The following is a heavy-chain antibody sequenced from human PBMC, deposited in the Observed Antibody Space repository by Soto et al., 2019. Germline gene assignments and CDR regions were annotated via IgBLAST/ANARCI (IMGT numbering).Heavy chain of an antibody. CDR3: ARGLITGSHYSGGWYYFDS. Sequence: QVQLQQSGAGLLKPSETLSLTCAVYGESFSAYIWTWIRQTPGKGLQWIGQINHSGSASYNPSLKRRVAQTVHASNSQTSLALSSVTAADTAVYYCARGLITGSHYSGGWYYFDSWGQGTQVTVSS. V-gene: IGHV4-34*01. CDR1: GESFSAYI. J-gene: IGHJ4*02. CDR2: INHSGSA. D-gene: IGHD6-19*01.